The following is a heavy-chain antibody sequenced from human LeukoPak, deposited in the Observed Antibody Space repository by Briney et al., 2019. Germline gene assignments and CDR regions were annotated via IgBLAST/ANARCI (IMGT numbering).Heavy chain of an antibody. V-gene: IGHV3-53*01. CDR2: IYSGGST. D-gene: IGHD4-23*01. CDR3: ARDAGNASGIDY. J-gene: IGHJ4*02. CDR1: GFTVSSNF. Sequence: GGSLRLSCAASGFTVSSNFMTWVRQAPGKGLEWVSLIYSGGSTYYADSVKGRFTISRDNAKNSLYLQMNSLRAEDTAVYYCARDAGNASGIDYWGQGTLVTVSS.